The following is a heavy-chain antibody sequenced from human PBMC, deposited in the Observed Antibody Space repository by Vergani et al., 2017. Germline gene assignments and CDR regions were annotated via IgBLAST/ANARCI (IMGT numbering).Heavy chain of an antibody. J-gene: IGHJ4*02. CDR1: GFTFSNFG. Sequence: VELVESGGGLVQPGGSLRLSCAASGFTFSNFGMHWIRQAPGKGLEWLAYIGKDGINTRYRDAVKGRFTVSRDNSKDILYLQMDSLRSEDTALYYCAQYLRDSTDGLPDSWGPGTLVIVSS. D-gene: IGHD2-21*02. V-gene: IGHV3-30*02. CDR3: AQYLRDSTDGLPDS. CDR2: IGKDGINT.